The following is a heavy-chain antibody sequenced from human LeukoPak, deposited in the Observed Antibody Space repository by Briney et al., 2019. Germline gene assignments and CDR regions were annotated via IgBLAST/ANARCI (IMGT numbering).Heavy chain of an antibody. D-gene: IGHD4-17*01. CDR2: IVGSSRTK. CDR3: AKDPNGDYIGAFDN. V-gene: IGHV3-23*01. CDR1: GLTFSIYA. Sequence: GGSLRLSCAASGLTFSIYAMTWVRQAPGKGLEWVSSIVGSSRTKNYADSVKGRFTISRDNSKNTLYLQMNSLRAEDTAIYYCAKDPNGDYIGAFDNWGQGTMVTVSS. J-gene: IGHJ3*02.